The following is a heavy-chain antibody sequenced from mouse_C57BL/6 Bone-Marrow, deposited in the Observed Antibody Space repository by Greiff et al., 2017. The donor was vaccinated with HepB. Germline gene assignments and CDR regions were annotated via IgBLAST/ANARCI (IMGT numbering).Heavy chain of an antibody. V-gene: IGHV1-82*01. CDR1: GYAFSSSW. Sequence: VQLQQSGPELVKPGASVKISCKASGYAFSSSWMYWVKQRPGKGLEWIGRIYPGDGATYYNGKFKGKATLTADKASSTAYMQLSSLTSEDSAVYFCAREDYGIIFAWFAYWGQGTLVTVSA. J-gene: IGHJ3*01. CDR2: IYPGDGAT. CDR3: AREDYGIIFAWFAY. D-gene: IGHD1-1*01.